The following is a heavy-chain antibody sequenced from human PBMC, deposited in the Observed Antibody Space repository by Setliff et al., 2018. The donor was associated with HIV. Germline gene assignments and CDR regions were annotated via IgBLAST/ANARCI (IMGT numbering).Heavy chain of an antibody. CDR3: ARHSLDLEWLLYDALDI. V-gene: IGHV4-39*01. CDR1: GGSISSGTYY. D-gene: IGHD3-3*01. Sequence: PSETLSLTCSVSGGSISSGTYYWGWIRQPPGKGLEWIGSIYYSGSTYYNPSLKSRVIISVDTSKNQFSLKLSSVTAADTAVYYCARHSLDLEWLLYDALDIWGQGTMVTVSS. J-gene: IGHJ3*02. CDR2: IYYSGST.